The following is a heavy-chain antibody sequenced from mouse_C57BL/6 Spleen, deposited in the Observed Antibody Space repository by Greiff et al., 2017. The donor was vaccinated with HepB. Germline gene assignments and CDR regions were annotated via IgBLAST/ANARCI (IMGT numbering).Heavy chain of an antibody. CDR2: IDPEDGDT. CDR3: TPYYGSSPRYFDV. Sequence: VQLQQSGAELVRPGASVKLSCTASGFNIKDYYMHWVKQRPEQGLEWIGRIDPEDGDTEYAPKFQGKATMTAATSSNTAYLQLSSLTSEDTAVYYCTPYYGSSPRYFDVWGTGTTVTVSS. D-gene: IGHD1-1*01. V-gene: IGHV14-1*01. J-gene: IGHJ1*03. CDR1: GFNIKDYY.